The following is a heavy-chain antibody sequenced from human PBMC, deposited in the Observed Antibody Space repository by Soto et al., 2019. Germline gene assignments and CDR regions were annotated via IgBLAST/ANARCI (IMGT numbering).Heavy chain of an antibody. J-gene: IGHJ5*02. Sequence: GGSLRLSCTASGFTFSDSWMTWVRQAPGKGLEWVARIKPDESEKKYADSVKVRFSISRDNAKNSMYLQMDSLRGEDTAVYYCVRGGSNYASWGQGTLVTVSS. CDR3: VRGGSNYAS. CDR2: IKPDESEK. V-gene: IGHV3-7*01. CDR1: GFTFSDSW. D-gene: IGHD4-4*01.